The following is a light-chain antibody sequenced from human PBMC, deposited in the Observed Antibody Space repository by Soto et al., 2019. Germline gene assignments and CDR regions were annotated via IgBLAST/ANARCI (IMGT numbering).Light chain of an antibody. J-gene: IGLJ1*01. CDR3: GSWENRLDADV. CDR1: SSNIGNNY. V-gene: IGLV1-51*01. Sequence: QSVLTQPPSVSAAPGQRVSISCSGSSSNIGNNYVSWYQQLPGTAPKLLIYDNDRRPSGIPDRFSGSKSGTSATLGITGLQTGDEADYCCGSWENRLDADVFGAATKLTVL. CDR2: DND.